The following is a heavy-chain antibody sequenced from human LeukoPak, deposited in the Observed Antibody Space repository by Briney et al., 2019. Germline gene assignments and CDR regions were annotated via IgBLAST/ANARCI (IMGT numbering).Heavy chain of an antibody. Sequence: PSETLSLTCTVSGGSLSSHYWRWIRQPPGKGVEGVGYIYYSGSTNYNPSLKSRVTISVDTSKNQFSLKLSSVTAADTAVYYCARGYYYGSGSYPLDYWGQGTLVTVSS. CDR2: IYYSGST. J-gene: IGHJ4*02. D-gene: IGHD3-10*01. CDR3: ARGYYYGSGSYPLDY. CDR1: GGSLSSHY. V-gene: IGHV4-59*11.